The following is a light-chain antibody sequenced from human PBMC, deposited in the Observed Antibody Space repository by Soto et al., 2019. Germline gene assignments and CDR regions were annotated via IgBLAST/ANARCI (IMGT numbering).Light chain of an antibody. J-gene: IGKJ1*01. CDR1: QSVSSSY. CDR3: QQSWT. V-gene: IGKV3-20*01. CDR2: GAS. Sequence: EIVLTQSPGTLSLSPGERATLSCRASQSVSSSYVAWFQQKRGQAPRLLIYGASSRASGIPDRFSGSGSGTDFTLTISRLEPEDSAVYYCQQSWTFDQGTKVEIK.